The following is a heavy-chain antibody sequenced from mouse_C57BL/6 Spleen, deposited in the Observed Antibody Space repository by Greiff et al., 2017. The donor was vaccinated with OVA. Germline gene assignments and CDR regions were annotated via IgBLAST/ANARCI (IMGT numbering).Heavy chain of an antibody. CDR1: GYTFTDYY. CDR2: INPNNGGT. J-gene: IGHJ2*01. V-gene: IGHV1-26*01. Sequence: EVQLQESGPELVKPGASVKISCKASGYTFTDYYMNWVKQSHGKSLEWIGDINPNNGGTSYNQKFKGKATLTVDKSSSTAYMELRSLTSEDSAVYYCAKEDYYGSRVFDYWGQGTTLTVSS. D-gene: IGHD1-1*01. CDR3: AKEDYYGSRVFDY.